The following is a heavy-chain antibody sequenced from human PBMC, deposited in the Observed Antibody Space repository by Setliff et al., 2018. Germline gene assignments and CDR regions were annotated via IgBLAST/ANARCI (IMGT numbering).Heavy chain of an antibody. Sequence: ASVKVSCKTSGYAFTDNYIHWVQQAPGQGLEWMGWINPKTGGTNLAQKFQGWVSMTRDTSITTAYMELSRLTSDDMAVYFCARSDHLVVDGFDVWGQGTMVTVSS. CDR1: GYAFTDNY. D-gene: IGHD3-16*01. V-gene: IGHV1-2*04. CDR2: INPKTGGT. CDR3: ARSDHLVVDGFDV. J-gene: IGHJ3*01.